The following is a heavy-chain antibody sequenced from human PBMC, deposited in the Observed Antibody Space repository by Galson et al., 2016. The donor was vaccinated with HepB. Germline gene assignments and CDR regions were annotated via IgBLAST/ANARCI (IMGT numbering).Heavy chain of an antibody. CDR2: ISDSGI. V-gene: IGHV3-48*02. J-gene: IGHJ4*02. CDR3: ARGGLRYWLDL. Sequence: SLRLSCAASGFSFSYHVMNWVRQAPGKGLEWVSYISDSGIYYADSVRGRFTISRENAKETLYLQMDSLRDEDTALYFCARGGLRYWLDLWGQGTQVTVSS. CDR1: GFSFSYHV. D-gene: IGHD3-9*01.